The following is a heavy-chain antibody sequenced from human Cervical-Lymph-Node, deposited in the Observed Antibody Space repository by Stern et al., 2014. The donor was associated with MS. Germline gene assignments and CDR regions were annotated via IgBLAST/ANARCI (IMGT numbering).Heavy chain of an antibody. Sequence: EVQLVESGPEVKRPGESLKISCQASGYTFTSYWIGWVRQMPGKGLEWIAIIFPGGSDIRYSPSFQGQVTLSDDKSNSTAYLQWNNLKASDTAIYYCARQRYFDYWGQGTLVTVSS. CDR1: GYTFTSYW. CDR2: IFPGGSDI. J-gene: IGHJ4*02. CDR3: ARQRYFDY. V-gene: IGHV5-51*01.